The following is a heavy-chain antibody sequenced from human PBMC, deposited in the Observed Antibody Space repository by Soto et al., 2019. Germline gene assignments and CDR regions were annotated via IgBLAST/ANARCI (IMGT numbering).Heavy chain of an antibody. CDR3: RSLPKFGESAFDV. Sequence: EVQLVESGGGLVEPGGSLRLSCAASGFTFNNAWMNWVRQVPGKGLEWVGRIKSKTDGGTIDYAAPVKGRFTISRDDSKNTVYLQMNSLKIEDTVVYYCRSLPKFGESAFDVWGQGTMVTVSS. V-gene: IGHV3-15*07. J-gene: IGHJ3*01. CDR1: GFTFNNAW. D-gene: IGHD3-10*01. CDR2: IKSKTDGGTI.